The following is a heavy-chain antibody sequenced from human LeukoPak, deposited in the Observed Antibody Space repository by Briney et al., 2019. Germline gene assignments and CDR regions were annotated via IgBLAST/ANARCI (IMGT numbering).Heavy chain of an antibody. Sequence: GGSLRLSCAASGFTFSSYSMNWVRQAPGKGLEWVSSISSSSSYIYYADSVKGRFTISRDNAKNSLYLQMNSLRAEDTAVYYCAAAPGKAAAGTFEIWGQGTMVTVSS. CDR2: ISSSSSYI. D-gene: IGHD6-13*01. CDR1: GFTFSSYS. V-gene: IGHV3-21*01. J-gene: IGHJ3*02. CDR3: AAAPGKAAAGTFEI.